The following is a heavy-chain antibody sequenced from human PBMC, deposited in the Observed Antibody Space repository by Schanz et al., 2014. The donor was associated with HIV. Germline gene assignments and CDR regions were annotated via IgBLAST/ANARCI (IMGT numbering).Heavy chain of an antibody. V-gene: IGHV1-18*01. CDR3: ARAVTGTFDF. D-gene: IGHD6-19*01. CDR2: INTYNGQT. CDR1: GYTFTNYA. J-gene: IGHJ4*02. Sequence: QVQLVQSGSEVGKPGASVKVSCKASGYTFTNYAFGWVRQAPGQGLEWVGSINTYNGQTDYGRKLQGRVTMTTDXSTSTAYLELRSVRADDTAVYYCARAVTGTFDFWGQGTLVTVSS.